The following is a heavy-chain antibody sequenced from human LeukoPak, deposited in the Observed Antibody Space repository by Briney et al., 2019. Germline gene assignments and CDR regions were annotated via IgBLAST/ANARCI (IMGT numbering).Heavy chain of an antibody. J-gene: IGHJ4*02. Sequence: GGSLRLSCAASGFTFRSYGMHWVRQAPGKGLEWVAFIRFDGSSQYYADSVKGRFTISRDNSKNTLYLQMNSLRTEDTAVYYCAKVPGKWELVDYWGQGTLVTVSS. D-gene: IGHD1-26*01. V-gene: IGHV3-30*02. CDR2: IRFDGSSQ. CDR1: GFTFRSYG. CDR3: AKVPGKWELVDY.